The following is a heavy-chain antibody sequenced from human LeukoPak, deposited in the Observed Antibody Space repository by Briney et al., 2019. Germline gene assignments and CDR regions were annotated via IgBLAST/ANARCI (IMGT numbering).Heavy chain of an antibody. CDR1: GDSISSNPCY. Sequence: SETLSLTCTVSGDSISSNPCYWGWIRQPPGRGLEWIGYIYYSGSTHYNPSLKSRVTISVDTSKHRFSLKLSSVTAADTAVYFCVRQSYYDSSGSGALDIWGQGTMVTVSS. D-gene: IGHD3-22*01. V-gene: IGHV4-61*05. J-gene: IGHJ3*02. CDR2: IYYSGST. CDR3: VRQSYYDSSGSGALDI.